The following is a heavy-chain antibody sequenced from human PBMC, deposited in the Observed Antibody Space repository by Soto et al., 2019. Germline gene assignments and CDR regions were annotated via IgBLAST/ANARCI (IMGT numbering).Heavy chain of an antibody. Sequence: GGSLRLSCAASGFTFSSYAMSWVRQAPGKGPEWVSTISVSGGSTDYADSVKGRFTISRDNSKNTLYLQMSSLRAGDTAVYYCATKGAVAGTPYYFDYWGQGTLVTVSS. J-gene: IGHJ4*02. CDR3: ATKGAVAGTPYYFDY. CDR1: GFTFSSYA. CDR2: ISVSGGST. D-gene: IGHD6-19*01. V-gene: IGHV3-23*01.